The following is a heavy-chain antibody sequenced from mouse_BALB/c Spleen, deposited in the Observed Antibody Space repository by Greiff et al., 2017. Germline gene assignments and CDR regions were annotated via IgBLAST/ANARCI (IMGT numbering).Heavy chain of an antibody. CDR3: ARGGGYYDYAMDY. CDR1: GFTFSSYA. CDR2: ISSGGST. J-gene: IGHJ4*01. V-gene: IGHV5-6-5*01. D-gene: IGHD2-4*01. Sequence: EVKVVESGGGLVQPGGSLKLSCAASGFTFSSYAMSWVRQTPEKRLEWVASISSGGSTYYPDSVKGRFTISRDNARNILYLQMSSLRSEDTAMYYCARGGGYYDYAMDYWGQGTSVTVSS.